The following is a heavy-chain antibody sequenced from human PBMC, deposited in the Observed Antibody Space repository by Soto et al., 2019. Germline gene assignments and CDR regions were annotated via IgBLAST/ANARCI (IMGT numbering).Heavy chain of an antibody. V-gene: IGHV1-18*01. D-gene: IGHD6-19*01. CDR1: GYTFTSYG. Sequence: APVEASCKASGYTFTSYGISCVRQAPGQVLEWMGWISAYNGNTNYAQKLQGRVTMTTDTSASTAYMELRSLTSDDTAVYYCARARQWLVYLDPWGQGILVTVSS. CDR2: ISAYNGNT. J-gene: IGHJ5*02. CDR3: ARARQWLVYLDP.